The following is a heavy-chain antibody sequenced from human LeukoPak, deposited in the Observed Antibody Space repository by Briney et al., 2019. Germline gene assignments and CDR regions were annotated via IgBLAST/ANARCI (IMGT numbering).Heavy chain of an antibody. CDR1: EFTFSSYW. J-gene: IGHJ4*02. CDR2: IKQDGGQI. Sequence: PGGSLRLSCAASEFTFSSYWMSWVRQAPGKGLEWVANIKQDGGQIYYLDSVKGRFTVSRDNAKNSLYLQMNCLRAEDTAVYYCARLGARQMLEYWGQGTLVTVSS. CDR3: ARLGARQMLEY. D-gene: IGHD4-17*01. V-gene: IGHV3-7*01.